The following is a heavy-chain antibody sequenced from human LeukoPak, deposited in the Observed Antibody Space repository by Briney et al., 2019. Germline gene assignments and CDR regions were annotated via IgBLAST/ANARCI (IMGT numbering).Heavy chain of an antibody. CDR2: INPNSGGT. CDR1: GYTFTGYY. Sequence: ASVKVSCKASGYTFTGYYMHWVRQAPGQGLEWMGWINPNSGGTNYAQKFQGRVTMTRDTSISTAYMELSSLRSEDTAVYYCASGDYYDSSGYYGNEYFQHWGQGTLVTVSS. CDR3: ASGDYYDSSGYYGNEYFQH. D-gene: IGHD3-22*01. J-gene: IGHJ1*01. V-gene: IGHV1-2*02.